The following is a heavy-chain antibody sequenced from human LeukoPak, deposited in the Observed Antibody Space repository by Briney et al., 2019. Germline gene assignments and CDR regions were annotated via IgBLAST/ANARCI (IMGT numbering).Heavy chain of an antibody. Sequence: GGSLRLSCAASGFTFSSYSMNWVREAPGKGLEWVSSISSSSSYIYYADSVKGRFTISRDNAKNSLYLQMNSLRAEDTAVYYCATIAARRYFDYWGQGTLVTVSS. CDR1: GFTFSSYS. V-gene: IGHV3-21*01. D-gene: IGHD6-6*01. CDR2: ISSSSSYI. J-gene: IGHJ4*02. CDR3: ATIAARRYFDY.